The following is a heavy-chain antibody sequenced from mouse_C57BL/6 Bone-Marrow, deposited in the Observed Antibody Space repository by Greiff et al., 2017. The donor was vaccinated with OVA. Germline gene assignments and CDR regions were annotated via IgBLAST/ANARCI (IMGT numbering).Heavy chain of an antibody. D-gene: IGHD1-1*01. CDR2: INPNNGGT. CDR3: ARWGVVDSWFAY. Sequence: EVQLQQSGPELVKPGASVKISCKASGYTFTDYYMNWVKQSHGKSLEWIGDINPNNGGTSYNQKFKGKATLTVDKSSSTAYMELRSLTSEDSAGYYCARWGVVDSWFAYWGQGTLVTVSA. J-gene: IGHJ3*01. V-gene: IGHV1-26*01. CDR1: GYTFTDYY.